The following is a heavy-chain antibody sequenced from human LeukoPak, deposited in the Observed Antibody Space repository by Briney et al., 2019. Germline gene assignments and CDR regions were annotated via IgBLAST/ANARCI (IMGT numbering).Heavy chain of an antibody. J-gene: IGHJ4*02. Sequence: PSETLSLTCTVSGGSISSYYWSWIRQPPGKGLEWIGYIYYSGSTNYNPSLKSRVTISVDTSKNQFSLKLSSVTAADTAVYYCARVSDHYDSSGYYYYPFDYWGQGTLVTVSS. V-gene: IGHV4-59*01. D-gene: IGHD3-22*01. CDR3: ARVSDHYDSSGYYYYPFDY. CDR1: GGSISSYY. CDR2: IYYSGST.